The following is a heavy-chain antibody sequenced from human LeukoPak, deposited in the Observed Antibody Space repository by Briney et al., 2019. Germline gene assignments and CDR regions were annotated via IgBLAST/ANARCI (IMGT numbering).Heavy chain of an antibody. CDR3: ARRPGFCSSTSCRLGWFAP. Sequence: GESLKISCKGSGYSFTSYWIGWVRQMPGEGLEWMGIIYPGDSDTRYSPSFQGQVTISADKSISTAYLQWSSLKASDTAMYYCARRPGFCSSTSCRLGWFAPWGQGTLVTVSS. CDR2: IYPGDSDT. D-gene: IGHD2-2*01. CDR1: GYSFTSYW. J-gene: IGHJ5*02. V-gene: IGHV5-51*01.